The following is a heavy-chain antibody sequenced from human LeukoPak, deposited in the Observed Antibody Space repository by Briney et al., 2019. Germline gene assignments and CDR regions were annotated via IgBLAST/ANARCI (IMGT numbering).Heavy chain of an antibody. CDR3: ARVGGGYYYGMDV. J-gene: IGHJ6*02. D-gene: IGHD3-16*01. V-gene: IGHV4-30-2*01. CDR2: IYHSGST. CDR1: GGSISSGGYS. Sequence: PSETLSLTCAVSGGSISSGGYSWSWIRQPPGKGLEWIGYIYHSGSTYYNPSLKSRVTISVDRFKSQFSLKLSSVTAADTAVYYCARVGGGYYYGMDVWGQGTTVTVSS.